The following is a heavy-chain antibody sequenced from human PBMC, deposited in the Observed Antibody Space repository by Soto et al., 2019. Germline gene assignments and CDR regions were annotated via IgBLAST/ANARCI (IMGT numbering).Heavy chain of an antibody. CDR1: GFAFSSEW. D-gene: IGHD2-15*01. CDR3: TSDSFGARAS. CDR2: IDPYDTGI. V-gene: IGHV3-74*01. Sequence: PGGSLRLSCAASGFAFSSEWMHWVRQAPGKGLVWVSRIDPYDTGITYADSVKGRFTISRDNAKNTLYLQMNSLRAEDTAVYYCTSDSFGARASWGQGTLVTGYS. J-gene: IGHJ5*02.